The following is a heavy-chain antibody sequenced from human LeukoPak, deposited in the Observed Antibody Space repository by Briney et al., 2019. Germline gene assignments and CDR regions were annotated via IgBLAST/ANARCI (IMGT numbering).Heavy chain of an antibody. Sequence: PSETLSLTCTVSGGSISSGSYYWSWIRQPAGKGLEWIGRIYTSGSTNYNPSLRSRFTISLDTSKSQLSLRLNSVTAPDTAVYYCARLIGLGEVSPYFDSGGQGRLVTVSS. CDR1: GGSISSGSYY. J-gene: IGHJ4*02. V-gene: IGHV4-61*02. D-gene: IGHD3-16*02. CDR3: ARLIGLGEVSPYFDS. CDR2: IYTSGST.